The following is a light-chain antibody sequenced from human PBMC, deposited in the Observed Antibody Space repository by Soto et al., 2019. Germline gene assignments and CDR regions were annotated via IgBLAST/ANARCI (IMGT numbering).Light chain of an antibody. J-gene: IGKJ5*01. CDR3: QHFGGTTFT. Sequence: EIVLTQSPGTLSLSPGERATLSCRASQSVSSSYLAWYQQKPGQAPRLLIYDASNRATGIPARFSGGGSGTDFTLTISRLEPEDIAVFYCQHFGGTTFTFGQGTRLEIK. V-gene: IGKV3-20*01. CDR1: QSVSSSY. CDR2: DAS.